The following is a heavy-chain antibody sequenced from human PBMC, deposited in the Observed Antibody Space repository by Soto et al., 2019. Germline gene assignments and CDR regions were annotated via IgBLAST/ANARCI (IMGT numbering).Heavy chain of an antibody. CDR2: VGSSGST. CDR1: GFTISNYA. CDR3: ANYFGSGLGRFDY. Sequence: PGGSLRLSCAASGFTISNYAMNWVRQAPGKGLEWVSAVGSSGSTYYADSVKGRFTVSRDNSKNTLYLQMNSLRAEDTAVYYCANYFGSGLGRFDYWGQGTLVTVSS. D-gene: IGHD3-10*01. V-gene: IGHV3-23*01. J-gene: IGHJ4*02.